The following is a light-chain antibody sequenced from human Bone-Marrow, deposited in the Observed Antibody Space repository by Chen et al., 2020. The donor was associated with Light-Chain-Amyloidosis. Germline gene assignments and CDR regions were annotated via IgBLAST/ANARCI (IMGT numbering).Light chain of an antibody. CDR3: QVWDRSSDRPV. CDR2: DDC. J-gene: IGLJ3*02. Sequence: SYVLTHPSSVSVATGQTATIACGGNNIGSTSVHGYQQTPGQAPLLVVYDDCDRPSGIPERLSGSNSGNTATLTISRVEAGDEADYYCQVWDRSSDRPVFGGGTKLTVL. V-gene: IGLV3-21*02. CDR1: NIGSTS.